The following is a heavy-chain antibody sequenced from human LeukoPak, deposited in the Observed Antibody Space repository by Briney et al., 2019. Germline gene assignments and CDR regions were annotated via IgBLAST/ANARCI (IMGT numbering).Heavy chain of an antibody. J-gene: IGHJ4*02. Sequence: PGGSLRLSCAASGFTFSSYGMHWVRQAPGKGLEWVAFIRYDGSNKYYAVSVKGRFTISRDNSKNTLYLQMNSLRAEDTAVYYCAKVSGGDWDPYFDYWGQGTLVTVSS. D-gene: IGHD2-21*01. V-gene: IGHV3-30*02. CDR3: AKVSGGDWDPYFDY. CDR2: IRYDGSNK. CDR1: GFTFSSYG.